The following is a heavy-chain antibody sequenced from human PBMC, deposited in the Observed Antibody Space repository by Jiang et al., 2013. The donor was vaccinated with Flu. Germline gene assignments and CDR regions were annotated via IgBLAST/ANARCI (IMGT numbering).Heavy chain of an antibody. V-gene: IGHV4-34*01. D-gene: IGHD6-19*01. CDR2: INHSGST. CDR1: GGSFSGYY. Sequence: LLKPSETLSLTCAVYGGSFSGYYWSWIRQPPGKGLEWIGEINHSGSTNYNPSLKSRVTISVDTSKNQFSLKLSSVTAADTAVYYCASLAGEAVAGTHGMDDYWGQGTLVTVSS. J-gene: IGHJ4*02. CDR3: ASLAGEAVAGTHGMDDY.